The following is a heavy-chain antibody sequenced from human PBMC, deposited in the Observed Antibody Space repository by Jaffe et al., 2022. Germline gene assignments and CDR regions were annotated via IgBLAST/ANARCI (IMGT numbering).Heavy chain of an antibody. CDR1: GFTFSSYG. J-gene: IGHJ6*03. Sequence: QVQLVESGGGVVQPGGSLRLSCAASGFTFSSYGMHWVRQAPGKGLEWVAFIRYDGSNKYYADSVKGRFTISRDNSKNTLYLQMNSLRAEDTAVYYCAKDRGYCSSTSCHYYYMDVWGKGTTVTVSS. D-gene: IGHD2-2*01. V-gene: IGHV3-30*02. CDR3: AKDRGYCSSTSCHYYYMDV. CDR2: IRYDGSNK.